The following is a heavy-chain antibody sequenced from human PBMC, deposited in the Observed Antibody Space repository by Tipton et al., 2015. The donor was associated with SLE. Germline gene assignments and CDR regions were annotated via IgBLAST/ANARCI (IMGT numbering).Heavy chain of an antibody. CDR1: GGSISSSSYY. Sequence: TLSLTCTVSGGSISSSSYYWSWIRQPPGKGLEWSGEINHSGSTNYNPSLKSRVTISVDTSKNQFSLKLSSVTAADTAVYYCAREWSGSYRYYFDYWGQGTLVTVSS. J-gene: IGHJ4*02. V-gene: IGHV4-39*07. CDR3: AREWSGSYRYYFDY. D-gene: IGHD1-26*01. CDR2: INHSGST.